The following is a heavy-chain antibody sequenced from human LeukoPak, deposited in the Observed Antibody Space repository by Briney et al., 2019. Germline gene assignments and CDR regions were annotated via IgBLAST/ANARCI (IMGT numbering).Heavy chain of an antibody. V-gene: IGHV4-59*11. CDR3: ARAHLRIAALDY. D-gene: IGHD6-6*01. CDR1: GGSISSHY. CDR2: IYYSGST. Sequence: SETLSLTCTVSGGSISSHYWSWIRQPPGKGLEWSGYIYYSGSTHYNPSLKSRVTISVDTSKNQFSLKLSSVTAADTAVYYCARAHLRIAALDYWGQGTLVTVSS. J-gene: IGHJ4*02.